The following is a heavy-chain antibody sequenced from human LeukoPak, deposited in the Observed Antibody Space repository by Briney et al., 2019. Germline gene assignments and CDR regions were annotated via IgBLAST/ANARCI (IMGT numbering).Heavy chain of an antibody. D-gene: IGHD6-19*01. J-gene: IGHJ5*02. Sequence: SETLSLTCTVSGYSISSGYYWGWIRQPPGKGLEWIGSIYHSGSTYYNPSLKSRVTISVDTSKNQFSLKLSSVTAADTAVYYCARGGAVAGNWFDPWGQGTLVTVSS. CDR1: GYSISSGYY. CDR2: IYHSGST. V-gene: IGHV4-38-2*02. CDR3: ARGGAVAGNWFDP.